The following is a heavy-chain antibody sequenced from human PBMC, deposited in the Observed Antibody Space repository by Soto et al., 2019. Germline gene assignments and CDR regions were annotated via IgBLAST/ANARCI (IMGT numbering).Heavy chain of an antibody. CDR1: GFTFSSYA. CDR3: ARGEHDILTGYYPFDY. Sequence: EVQLVESGGGLVQPGGSLRLSCAASGFTFSSYAMHWVRQAPGKGLEYVSAISSNGGSTYYANSVKGRFTISRDNSKNTLYLQMGSLRAEDMAVYYCARGEHDILTGYYPFDYWGQGTLVTVSS. V-gene: IGHV3-64*01. CDR2: ISSNGGST. J-gene: IGHJ4*02. D-gene: IGHD3-9*01.